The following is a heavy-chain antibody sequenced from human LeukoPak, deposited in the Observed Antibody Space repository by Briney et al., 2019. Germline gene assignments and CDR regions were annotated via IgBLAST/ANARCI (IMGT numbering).Heavy chain of an antibody. Sequence: AGGSLRLSCAASGFTFSSYSMTWVRQAPGKGLEWVSSISSSSSYIYYADSVKGRFTISRDNAKNSLYLQMNSLRAEDTAVYYCAREGSYSWFGESIASSYFDYWGQGTLVTVSS. J-gene: IGHJ4*02. CDR1: GFTFSSYS. CDR3: AREGSYSWFGESIASSYFDY. D-gene: IGHD3-10*01. CDR2: ISSSSSYI. V-gene: IGHV3-21*01.